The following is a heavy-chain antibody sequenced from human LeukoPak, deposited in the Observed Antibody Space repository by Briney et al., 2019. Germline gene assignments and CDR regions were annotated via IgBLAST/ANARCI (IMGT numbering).Heavy chain of an antibody. J-gene: IGHJ4*02. CDR1: GGSISSSSYY. CDR3: ARDGSPYCSGGSCYSIDF. D-gene: IGHD2-15*01. V-gene: IGHV4-39*07. CDR2: INHSGST. Sequence: SETLSLTCTVSGGSISSSSYYWGWIRQPPGKGLEWIGEINHSGSTNYNPSLKGRVTISVDTSKNQFSLKLSSVTAADTAVYYCARDGSPYCSGGSCYSIDFWGQGTLVTVSS.